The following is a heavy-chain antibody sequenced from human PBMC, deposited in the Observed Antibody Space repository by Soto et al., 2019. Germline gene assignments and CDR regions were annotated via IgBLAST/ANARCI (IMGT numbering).Heavy chain of an antibody. CDR2: ISYDGSNK. J-gene: IGHJ3*02. Sequence: QVQLVESGGGVVQPGRSLRLSCAASGFTFSSYGMQWVRQAPGKGLEWVAVISYDGSNKYYADSVKGRFTISRDNSKNTLYLQMNSLSAEDMAVYYCAKDQGTTGAFDIWGQGTMVTVSS. CDR1: GFTFSSYG. CDR3: AKDQGTTGAFDI. D-gene: IGHD4-17*01. V-gene: IGHV3-30*18.